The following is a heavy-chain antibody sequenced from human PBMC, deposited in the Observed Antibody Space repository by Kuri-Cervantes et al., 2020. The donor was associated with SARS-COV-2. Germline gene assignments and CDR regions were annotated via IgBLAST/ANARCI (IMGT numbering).Heavy chain of an antibody. CDR2: INSDGSST. CDR1: GFTFSSYW. V-gene: IGHV3-74*01. CDR3: ARVPSITMVRGANSYGMDG. D-gene: IGHD3-10*01. Sequence: ESLKISCAASGFTFSSYWMHWVRPAPGKGLVWVSRINSDGSSTSYSDSLKGRFTISRDNAKNTLYLQMNSLRAADTAVYYCARVPSITMVRGANSYGMDGWGQGTTVTVSS. J-gene: IGHJ6*02.